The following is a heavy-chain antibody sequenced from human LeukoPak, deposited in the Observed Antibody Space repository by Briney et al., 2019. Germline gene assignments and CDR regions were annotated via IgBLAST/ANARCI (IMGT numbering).Heavy chain of an antibody. J-gene: IGHJ4*02. CDR2: ITSGGNT. CDR1: RFIFSNYA. CDR3: AKYCSGGNCYSGLY. D-gene: IGHD2-15*01. Sequence: GGSLRLSCAASRFIFSNYAMTWVRQAPGKGLQWVSTITSGGNTYYADSVKGRFTISRDNSKSTLYLQMNSLRAEDTAVYYCAKYCSGGNCYSGLYWGQGTLVTVSS. V-gene: IGHV3-23*01.